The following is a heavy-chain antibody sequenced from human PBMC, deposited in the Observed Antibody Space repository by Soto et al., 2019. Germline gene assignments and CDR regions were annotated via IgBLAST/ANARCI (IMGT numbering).Heavy chain of an antibody. CDR3: ARGNYYDSSGYLNDY. CDR1: GYTFTSYG. CDR2: ISAYNGNT. J-gene: IGHJ4*02. Sequence: ASVKVSCKASGYTFTSYGISWVRQAPGQGLEWMGWISAYNGNTNYAQKLQGRVTMTTDTSTSTACMELRSLRSDDTAVYYCARGNYYDSSGYLNDYWGQGTLVTVSS. D-gene: IGHD3-22*01. V-gene: IGHV1-18*01.